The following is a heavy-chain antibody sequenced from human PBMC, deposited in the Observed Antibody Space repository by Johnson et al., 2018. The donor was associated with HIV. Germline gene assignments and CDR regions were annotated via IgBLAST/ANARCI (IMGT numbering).Heavy chain of an antibody. Sequence: QVQLVESGGGVVQPGRSLRLSCAASGFTFSSYAMHWVRQAPGKGLEWVAVISYDGSNKYYADSVKGRFTISRDNSKNTLYLQMNSLRAEDTAVYYCARDPRGYSSSGHDAFDIWGQGTMVTVSS. V-gene: IGHV3-30*04. CDR2: ISYDGSNK. CDR3: ARDPRGYSSSGHDAFDI. D-gene: IGHD6-13*01. CDR1: GFTFSSYA. J-gene: IGHJ3*02.